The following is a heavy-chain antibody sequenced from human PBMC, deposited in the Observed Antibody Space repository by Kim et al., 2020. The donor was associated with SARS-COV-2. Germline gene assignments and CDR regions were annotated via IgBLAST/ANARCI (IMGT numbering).Heavy chain of an antibody. Sequence: GGSLRLSCAASGFTFSSYAMHWVRQAPGKGLEWVAVISYDGSNKYYADSVKGRFTISRDNSKNTLYLQMNSLRAEDTAVYYCARAGYYDSSGYYWHFDYWGQGTLVTVSS. CDR3: ARAGYYDSSGYYWHFDY. V-gene: IGHV3-30*04. CDR1: GFTFSSYA. D-gene: IGHD3-22*01. J-gene: IGHJ4*02. CDR2: ISYDGSNK.